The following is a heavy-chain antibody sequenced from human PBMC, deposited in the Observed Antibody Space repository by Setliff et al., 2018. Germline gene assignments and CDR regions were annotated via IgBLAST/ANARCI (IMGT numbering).Heavy chain of an antibody. Sequence: EASVKVSCKASGYTFTNFGITWVRQAPGQGLEWMGWININNFNTKYAQKLQDRVTMTTDTYTSTAYMDLRSLSSDDTAMYYCARINFDDSTAYYYAPHCWGQGTLFTVSS. CDR3: ARINFDDSTAYYYAPHC. CDR2: ININNFNT. D-gene: IGHD3-22*01. CDR1: GYTFTNFG. J-gene: IGHJ4*02. V-gene: IGHV1-18*01.